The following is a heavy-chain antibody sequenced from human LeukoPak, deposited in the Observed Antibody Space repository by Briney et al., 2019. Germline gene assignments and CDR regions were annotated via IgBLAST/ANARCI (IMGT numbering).Heavy chain of an antibody. CDR3: ARSPAADFWSGYYDY. D-gene: IGHD3-3*01. Sequence: SETLSLTCTVSGGSISSGGYYWSWIRQPPGKGLEWIGYIYHSGSTNYNPSLKSRVTISVDTSKNQFSLKLTSVTVADTAVFYCARSPAADFWSGYYDYWGQGIMVTISS. CDR1: GGSISSGGYY. CDR2: IYHSGST. J-gene: IGHJ4*02. V-gene: IGHV4-61*08.